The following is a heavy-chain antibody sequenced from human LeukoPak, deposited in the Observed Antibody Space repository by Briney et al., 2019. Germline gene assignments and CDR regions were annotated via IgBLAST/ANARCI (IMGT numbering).Heavy chain of an antibody. J-gene: IGHJ6*02. D-gene: IGHD3-9*01. V-gene: IGHV1-46*01. Sequence: ASVKVSCKASGYTFTSYYMHWVRQAPGQGLEWMGIINPSGGSTSYAQKFQGRVTMTRDTSTSTVYMELSSLRSEDTAVYYCASSYDILTGYYSPSYGMDVSGQGTTVTVSS. CDR1: GYTFTSYY. CDR3: ASSYDILTGYYSPSYGMDV. CDR2: INPSGGST.